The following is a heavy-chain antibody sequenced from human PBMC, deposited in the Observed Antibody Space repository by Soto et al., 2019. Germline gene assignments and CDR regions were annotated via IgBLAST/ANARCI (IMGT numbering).Heavy chain of an antibody. J-gene: IGHJ4*02. Sequence: ASVKVSCKTSGGTFSSYAINWVRQASGQGLEWMGGIIPMSGTARSAQKFQGRVTIIADKSTRTVYMELSSLRSEDTAVYYCARDGGIAGFYYFDYWGQGTQVTVSS. CDR1: GGTFSSYA. D-gene: IGHD6-13*01. V-gene: IGHV1-69*06. CDR3: ARDGGIAGFYYFDY. CDR2: IIPMSGTA.